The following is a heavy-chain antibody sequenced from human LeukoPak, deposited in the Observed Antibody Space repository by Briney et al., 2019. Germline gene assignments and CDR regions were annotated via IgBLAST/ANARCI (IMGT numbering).Heavy chain of an antibody. Sequence: SETLSLTCTVSGGSISSYYWSWIRQPPGKGLEWIGYIYYSGSTNYNPSLKSRVTISVDTSKNQFSLKLSSVTAARTAVYYCARHESDSWRAGHYYYGMDVWGQGTTVTVSS. CDR1: GGSISSYY. CDR2: IYYSGST. D-gene: IGHD5-12*01. CDR3: ARHESDSWRAGHYYYGMDV. J-gene: IGHJ6*02. V-gene: IGHV4-59*08.